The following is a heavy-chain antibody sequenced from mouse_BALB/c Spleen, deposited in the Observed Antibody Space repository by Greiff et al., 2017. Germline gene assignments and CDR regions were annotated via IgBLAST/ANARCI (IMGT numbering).Heavy chain of an antibody. D-gene: IGHD1-1*01. J-gene: IGHJ1*01. CDR3: TRLLRWYFDV. CDR1: GYTFTSYY. V-gene: IGHV1S81*02. CDR2: INPSNGGT. Sequence: QVHVKQPGAELVKPGASVKLSCKASGYTFTSYYMYWVKQRPGQGLEWIGGINPSNGGTNFNEKFKSKATLTVDKSSSTAYMQLSSLTSEDSAVYYCTRLLRWYFDVWGAGTTVTVSS.